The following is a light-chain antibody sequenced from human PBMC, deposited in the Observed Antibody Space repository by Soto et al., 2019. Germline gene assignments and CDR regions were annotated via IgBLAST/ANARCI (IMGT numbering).Light chain of an antibody. V-gene: IGLV2-14*01. CDR1: SSDVGGYNY. CDR2: EVS. Sequence: QSALTQPASASGSPGQSITTSCTGTSSDVGGYNYVSWYQHHPGKAPKLLIYEVSYRPSGVSDRFSGSKSANTASLTISGLQAEDEADYYCSSYTSGSLRVFGTGTKVTV. CDR3: SSYTSGSLRV. J-gene: IGLJ1*01.